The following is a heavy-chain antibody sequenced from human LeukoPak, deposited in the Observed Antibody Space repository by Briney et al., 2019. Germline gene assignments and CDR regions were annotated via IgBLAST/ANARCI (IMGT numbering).Heavy chain of an antibody. J-gene: IGHJ4*02. CDR1: GFTFSIYG. D-gene: IGHD1-26*01. CDR3: AKDAGGTYSQAIDY. V-gene: IGHV3-30*02. CDR2: VRNDGFNT. Sequence: QPGGSLRLSCATSGFTFSIYGIHRVRQAPGKGLEWVAFVRNDGFNTYYAGSVKGRFTISRDNSKNTVFLQMNNLRVEDTAVYYCAKDAGGTYSQAIDYWGQGTLVTVSS.